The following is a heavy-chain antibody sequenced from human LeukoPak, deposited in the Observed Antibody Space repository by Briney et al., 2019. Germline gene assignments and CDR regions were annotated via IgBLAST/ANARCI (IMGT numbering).Heavy chain of an antibody. Sequence: PGGSLRLSCAASGFTVSNNYMNWVRQAPGKGLEWVSVIYSGGSTYYSDSVKGRFTISRDKSKNTLYLQMNSLRAEDTAVYYCARVVGATRFFDYWGQGTLVTVSS. J-gene: IGHJ4*02. CDR2: IYSGGST. CDR1: GFTVSNNY. D-gene: IGHD1-26*01. CDR3: ARVVGATRFFDY. V-gene: IGHV3-53*01.